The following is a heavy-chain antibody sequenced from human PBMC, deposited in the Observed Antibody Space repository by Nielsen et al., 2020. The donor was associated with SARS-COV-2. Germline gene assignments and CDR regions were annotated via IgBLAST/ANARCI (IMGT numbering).Heavy chain of an antibody. CDR1: GFTFSSFG. CDR3: ARDLATLHDYGDYVVYYGMDV. Sequence: GESLKISCAASGFTFSSFGMHWVRQAPGKGLEWVAFVWYDGSKEHYADSVKGRFTVSRDNSKNTLYLQMNSLRAEDTAVYYCARDLATLHDYGDYVVYYGMDVWGQGTAVTVSS. J-gene: IGHJ6*02. D-gene: IGHD4-17*01. V-gene: IGHV3-33*01. CDR2: VWYDGSKE.